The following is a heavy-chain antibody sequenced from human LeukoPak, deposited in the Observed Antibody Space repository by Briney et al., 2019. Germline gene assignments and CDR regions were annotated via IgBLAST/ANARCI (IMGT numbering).Heavy chain of an antibody. D-gene: IGHD3-10*01. V-gene: IGHV3-74*01. Sequence: PGGSLRLSCAASGFSFSSYWMNWVRQAPGKGLEWVSRINSDGHITNYADSVKGRFTISRDNAKNTLYLQMNSLRAEDTAVYYCARDLVYNSGSSANWGQGTLVTVSS. CDR3: ARDLVYNSGSSAN. J-gene: IGHJ4*02. CDR2: INSDGHIT. CDR1: GFSFSSYW.